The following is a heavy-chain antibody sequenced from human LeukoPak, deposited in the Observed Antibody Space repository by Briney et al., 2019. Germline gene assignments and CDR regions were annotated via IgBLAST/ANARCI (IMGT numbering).Heavy chain of an antibody. CDR1: GYTFTGYY. V-gene: IGHV1-2*02. Sequence: ASVKVSCKASGYTFTGYYMHWVRQAPGQGLEWMGWINPNSGGTNYAQKFQGRVTMTRDMSTSTVYMELSSLRSEDTAVYYCARQAVAGNFDYWGQGTLVTVSS. D-gene: IGHD6-19*01. CDR2: INPNSGGT. CDR3: ARQAVAGNFDY. J-gene: IGHJ4*02.